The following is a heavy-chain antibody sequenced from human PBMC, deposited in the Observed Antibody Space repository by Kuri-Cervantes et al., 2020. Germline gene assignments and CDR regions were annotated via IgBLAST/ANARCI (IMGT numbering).Heavy chain of an antibody. CDR3: TTVKPLVGAGRGDAFDI. D-gene: IGHD1-26*01. CDR2: ISTGGDYI. Sequence: GESLKISCAASGFTFSDYHMSWVRQAPGKGLEWVSSISTGGDYIYYGDSVRGRFTISRDNAKNSLYLQMNSLRAEDTAVYYCTTVKPLVGAGRGDAFDIWGQGTMVTVSS. CDR1: GFTFSDYH. V-gene: IGHV3-21*03. J-gene: IGHJ3*02.